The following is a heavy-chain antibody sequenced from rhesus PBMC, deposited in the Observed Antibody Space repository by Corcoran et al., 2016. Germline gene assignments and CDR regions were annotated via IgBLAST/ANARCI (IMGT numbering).Heavy chain of an antibody. V-gene: IGHV6-1*01. J-gene: IGHJ4*01. D-gene: IGHD3-3*01. Sequence: QVQLQESGPGLVKPSQTLSLTCAISGDSVSSNSATWNWIRQSPSRGLEWLGRTYYRSKWYNDNAQSVQNRISINPDTSKNPFSLQLNSVTPEDMAVYYCARLTYYNIWTGYYTFDYWGQGVLVTVSS. CDR3: ARLTYYNIWTGYYTFDY. CDR1: GDSVSSNSAT. CDR2: TYYRSKWYN.